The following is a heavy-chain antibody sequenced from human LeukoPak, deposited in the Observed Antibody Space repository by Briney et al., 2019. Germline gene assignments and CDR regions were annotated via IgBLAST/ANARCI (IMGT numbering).Heavy chain of an antibody. CDR3: ARVHYYYDSSGYSWGAFDI. D-gene: IGHD3-22*01. Sequence: SETLSLTCSVSDGSINSYYWNWIRRPPGKGLEWIGYIYYNGNTNYNPSLKSRVTISVDTSKNQFSLKLSSVTAADTAVYYCARVHYYYDSSGYSWGAFDIWGQGTMVTVSS. V-gene: IGHV4-59*01. CDR1: DGSINSYY. CDR2: IYYNGNT. J-gene: IGHJ3*02.